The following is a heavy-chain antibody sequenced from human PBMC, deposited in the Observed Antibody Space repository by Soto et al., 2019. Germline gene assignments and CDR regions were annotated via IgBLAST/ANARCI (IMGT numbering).Heavy chain of an antibody. J-gene: IGHJ6*02. CDR2: IYYSGST. D-gene: IGHD3-3*01. V-gene: IGHV4-59*01. CDR3: ARSFGYHYYGMDV. CDR1: GFSISSYY. Sequence: SETLSLTCTVSGFSISSYYWSWIRQPPGKGLEWIGYIYYSGSTNYNPSLKSRVTISVDTSKNQFSLKLSSVTAADTAVYYCARSFGYHYYGMDVWGQGTTVTVSS.